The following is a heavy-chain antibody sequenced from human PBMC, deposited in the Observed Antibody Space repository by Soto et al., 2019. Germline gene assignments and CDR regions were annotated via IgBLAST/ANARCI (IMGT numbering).Heavy chain of an antibody. CDR1: GFTFGDYA. CDR2: IRSKAYGGTT. D-gene: IGHD3-3*01. Sequence: PGGSLRLSCTASGFTFGDYAMSWFRQAPGKGLEWVGFIRSKAYGGTTEYAASVKGRFTISRDDSKSIAYLQMNSLKTEDTAVYYCTRLRITIFGVFIRYSYMDVWGKETTVPVSS. V-gene: IGHV3-49*03. CDR3: TRLRITIFGVFIRYSYMDV. J-gene: IGHJ6*03.